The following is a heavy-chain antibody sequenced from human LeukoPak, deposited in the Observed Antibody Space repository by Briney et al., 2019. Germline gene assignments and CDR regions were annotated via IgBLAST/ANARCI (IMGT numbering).Heavy chain of an antibody. CDR3: ARGAQNDFWSGEQDY. CDR2: INPNSGGT. J-gene: IGHJ4*02. Sequence: ASVTVSCKASGYTFTGYYMHWVRQAPGQGLEWMGWINPNSGGTNYAQKFQGRVTMTRETSISTAYMELSRLRSDDTAVYYCARGAQNDFWSGEQDYWGQGTLVTVSS. V-gene: IGHV1-2*02. D-gene: IGHD3-3*01. CDR1: GYTFTGYY.